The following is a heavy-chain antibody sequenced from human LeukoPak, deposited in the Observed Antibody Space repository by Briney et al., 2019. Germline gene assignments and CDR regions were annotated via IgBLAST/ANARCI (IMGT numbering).Heavy chain of an antibody. Sequence: GGSLRLSCAAFGFTFSNYWMTWVRQAPGKGLEWVANIKQDGSEKYYVDSVKGRFTISRDNAKNSLYLQMNSLRAEDTAVYYCATTVSLDYWGQGTLVTVSS. CDR2: IKQDGSEK. V-gene: IGHV3-7*01. CDR3: ATTVSLDY. J-gene: IGHJ4*02. CDR1: GFTFSNYW. D-gene: IGHD4-17*01.